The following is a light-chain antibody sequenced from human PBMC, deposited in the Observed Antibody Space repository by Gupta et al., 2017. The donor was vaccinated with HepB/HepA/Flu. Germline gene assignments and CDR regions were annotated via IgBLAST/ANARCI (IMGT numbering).Light chain of an antibody. CDR1: RSDIGTNY. Sequence: QSVLTQPPSASGTPGQRVTIPCSGSRSDIGTNYVYWYQQLPGTAPKLLIYKNNQRPSGVPDRFSGPKSGTSASLAISGLRSEDEADYYCAAWDDSLVWVFGGGTKLTVL. CDR2: KNN. V-gene: IGLV1-47*01. CDR3: AAWDDSLVWV. J-gene: IGLJ3*02.